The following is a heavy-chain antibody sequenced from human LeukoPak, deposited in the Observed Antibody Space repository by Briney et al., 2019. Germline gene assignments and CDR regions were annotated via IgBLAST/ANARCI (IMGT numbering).Heavy chain of an antibody. J-gene: IGHJ4*02. Sequence: GGSLRLSCAASGFTFKNYAMNWVRQAPGKGLEWVSAISGSGGSTYYADSVKGRFTISRDNSKNTLYLQMNSLRAEDTAVYYCAKGIVGADTYYFDYWGQGTLVTVSS. CDR2: ISGSGGST. CDR1: GFTFKNYA. V-gene: IGHV3-23*01. CDR3: AKGIVGADTYYFDY. D-gene: IGHD1-26*01.